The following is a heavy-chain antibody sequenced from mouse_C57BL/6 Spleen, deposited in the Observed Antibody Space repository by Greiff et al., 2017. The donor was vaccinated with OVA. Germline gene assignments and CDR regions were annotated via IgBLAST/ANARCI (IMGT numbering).Heavy chain of an antibody. Sequence: VQLQQSGAELVKPGASVKISCKASGYAFSSYWMNWVKQRPGKGLEWIGQIYPGDGDTNYNGKFKGKATLTADKSSSTAYMQLSSLTSEDSAVYFCARQGLTGTAWFAYWGQGTLVTVSA. CDR2: IYPGDGDT. CDR1: GYAFSSYW. CDR3: ARQGLTGTAWFAY. V-gene: IGHV1-80*01. D-gene: IGHD4-1*01. J-gene: IGHJ3*01.